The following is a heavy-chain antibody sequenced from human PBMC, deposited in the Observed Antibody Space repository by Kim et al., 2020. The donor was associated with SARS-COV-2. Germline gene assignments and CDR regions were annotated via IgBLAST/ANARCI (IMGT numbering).Heavy chain of an antibody. CDR3: AKGSYHFDWLGRGFDY. CDR1: GFTFSSYG. Sequence: GGSLRLSCAASGFTFSSYGMHWVRQAPGKGLEWVAVISYDGSNKYYADSVKGRFTISRDNSKNTLYLQMNSLRAEDTAVYYCAKGSYHFDWLGRGFDYWGQGTLVTVSS. V-gene: IGHV3-30*18. D-gene: IGHD3-9*01. CDR2: ISYDGSNK. J-gene: IGHJ4*02.